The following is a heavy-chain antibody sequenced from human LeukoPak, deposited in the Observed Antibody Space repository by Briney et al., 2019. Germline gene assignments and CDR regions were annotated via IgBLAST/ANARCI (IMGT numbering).Heavy chain of an antibody. CDR3: ARGQQLVKTD. Sequence: GGSLRLSCAASGFTFSNYAMTWVRQAPGKGLEWVAVIWYDGSIKNYADSVKGRFTISRDNSKNTVYLQMDSLRAEDTALYYCARGQQLVKTDWGQGTLVTVSS. D-gene: IGHD6-13*01. V-gene: IGHV3-33*08. CDR2: IWYDGSIK. CDR1: GFTFSNYA. J-gene: IGHJ4*02.